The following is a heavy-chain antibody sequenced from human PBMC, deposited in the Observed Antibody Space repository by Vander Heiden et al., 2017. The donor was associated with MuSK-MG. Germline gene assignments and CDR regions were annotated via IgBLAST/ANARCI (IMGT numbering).Heavy chain of an antibody. CDR3: TTDLVFTVTTTLDHFDY. J-gene: IGHJ4*02. V-gene: IGHV3-15*01. Sequence: EVQLVESGGGLVKPGGSLRLSCAASGFTFSNAWMGWVRQAPGKGLEWVGRIKSKTDGGTTDYAAPVKGRFTISRDDSKNTLYLQMNSLKTEDTAVYYCTTDLVFTVTTTLDHFDYWGQGTLVTVSS. CDR1: GFTFSNAW. CDR2: IKSKTDGGTT. D-gene: IGHD4-17*01.